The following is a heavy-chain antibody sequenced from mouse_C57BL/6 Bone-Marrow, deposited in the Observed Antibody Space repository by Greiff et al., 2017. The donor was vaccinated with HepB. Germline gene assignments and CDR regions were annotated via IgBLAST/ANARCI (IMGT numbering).Heavy chain of an antibody. D-gene: IGHD3-2*02. V-gene: IGHV2-6*01. CDR1: GFSLTSYG. Sequence: VKLVESGPGLVAPSQRLSITCTVSGFSLTSYGVDWVRQSPGKGLEWLGVIWGVGSTNYNSALKSRLSISKDNSKSQVFLKMNSLQTDDTAMYYCALSAQATPFAYWGQGTLVTVSA. CDR3: ALSAQATPFAY. J-gene: IGHJ3*01. CDR2: IWGVGST.